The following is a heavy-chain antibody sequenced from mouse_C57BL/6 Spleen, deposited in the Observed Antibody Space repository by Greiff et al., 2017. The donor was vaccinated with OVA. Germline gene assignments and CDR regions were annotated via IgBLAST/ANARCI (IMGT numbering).Heavy chain of an antibody. D-gene: IGHD2-5*01. CDR1: GYAFSSSW. CDR2: IYPGDGDT. CDR3: ARGGYSNSYAMDY. J-gene: IGHJ4*01. Sequence: QVQLQQSGPELVKPGASVKISCKASGYAFSSSWMNWVKQRPGKGLEWIGRIYPGDGDTNYNGKFKGKATLTADKSSSTAYMQLSSLTSEDSAVYFCARGGYSNSYAMDYWGQGTPVTVSS. V-gene: IGHV1-82*01.